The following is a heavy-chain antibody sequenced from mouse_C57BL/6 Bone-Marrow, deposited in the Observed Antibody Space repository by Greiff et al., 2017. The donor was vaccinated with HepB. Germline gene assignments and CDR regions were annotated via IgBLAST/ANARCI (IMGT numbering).Heavy chain of an antibody. Sequence: DVQLQESGPGLVKPSQSLSLTCSVTGYSITSGYYWNWIRQFPGNKLEWMGYISYDGSNNYNPSLKNRISITRDPSQNQFFLKLNSVTTEDTDTYYCSREGNGDDYWGQGTTLTVSS. CDR1: GYSITSGYY. D-gene: IGHD1-2*01. V-gene: IGHV3-6*01. CDR2: ISYDGSN. CDR3: SREGNGDDY. J-gene: IGHJ2*01.